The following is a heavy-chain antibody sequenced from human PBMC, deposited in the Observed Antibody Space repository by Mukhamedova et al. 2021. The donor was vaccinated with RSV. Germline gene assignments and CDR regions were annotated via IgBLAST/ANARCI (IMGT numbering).Heavy chain of an antibody. V-gene: IGHV4-61*07. Sequence: SWIRQPPGKGLEWIGYIYYSGSTNHNPSLKSRVTISVDTSKNQFSLKLSSVTAADTAVYYCARHGSSGYYFDYWGQGTLVTVSS. CDR3: ARHGSSGYYFDY. D-gene: IGHD6-6*01. J-gene: IGHJ4*02. CDR2: IYYSGST.